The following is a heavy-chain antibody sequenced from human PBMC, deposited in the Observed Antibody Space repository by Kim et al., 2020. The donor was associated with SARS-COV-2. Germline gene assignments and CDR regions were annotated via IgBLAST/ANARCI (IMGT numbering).Heavy chain of an antibody. CDR3: ARAHYDILTGYYTGNAFDI. D-gene: IGHD3-9*01. Sequence: SETLSLTCTVSGGSISSGGYYWSWIRQHPGKGLEWIGYIYYSGSTYYNPSLKSRVTISVDTSKNQFSLKLSSVTAADTAVYYCARAHYDILTGYYTGNAFDIWGQGTMVTVSS. CDR1: GGSISSGGYY. CDR2: IYYSGST. J-gene: IGHJ3*02. V-gene: IGHV4-31*03.